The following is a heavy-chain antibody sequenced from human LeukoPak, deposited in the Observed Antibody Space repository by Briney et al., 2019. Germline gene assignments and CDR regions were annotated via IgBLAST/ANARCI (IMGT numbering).Heavy chain of an antibody. V-gene: IGHV3-53*01. J-gene: IGHJ4*02. D-gene: IGHD5-24*01. CDR2: IYSGGNT. CDR3: VKDDGWVQYAN. CDR1: GFTVSSNS. Sequence: PGGSLRLSCTVSGFTVSSNSMSWVRQAPGKGLEWVSFIYSGGNTHYSDSVKGRFTISRDNSKNTVYLQMNSLSAEDAAVYYCVKDDGWVQYANWGQGTLVTVSS.